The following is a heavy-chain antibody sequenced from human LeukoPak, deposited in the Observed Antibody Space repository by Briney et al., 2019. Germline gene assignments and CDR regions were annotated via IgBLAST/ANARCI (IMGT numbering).Heavy chain of an antibody. J-gene: IGHJ4*02. Sequence: ASVKVSCKASGGTFTSYYMHWVRQAPGQGLEWMGIINPSGGSTSYAQKFQGRVTMTRDMSTSTVYMELSSLRSEDTAVYYCARERFTMVRGVPGGIFHYWGQGTLVTVSS. CDR2: INPSGGST. D-gene: IGHD3-10*01. CDR1: GGTFTSYY. CDR3: ARERFTMVRGVPGGIFHY. V-gene: IGHV1-46*01.